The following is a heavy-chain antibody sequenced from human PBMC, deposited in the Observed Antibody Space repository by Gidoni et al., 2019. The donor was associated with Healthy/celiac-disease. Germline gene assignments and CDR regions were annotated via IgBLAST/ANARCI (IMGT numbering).Heavy chain of an antibody. D-gene: IGHD5-18*01. J-gene: IGHJ4*02. CDR3: ARQGSADTAMVYYFVY. Sequence: QVQLKESGPGMGKPSETLSLTCTVSGGSISSYYLSWIRHLTGKGQECIVYRYSSRRTNYNPFLMIRVTISVDTSKNQFSLKLSSMTASVTAVYYCARQGSADTAMVYYFVYWCQGTLVTVSS. V-gene: IGHV4-59*08. CDR1: GGSISSYY. CDR2: RYSSRRT.